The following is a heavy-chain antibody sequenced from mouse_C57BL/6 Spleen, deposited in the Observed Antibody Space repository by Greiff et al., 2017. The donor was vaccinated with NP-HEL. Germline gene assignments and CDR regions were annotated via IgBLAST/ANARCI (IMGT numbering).Heavy chain of an antibody. Sequence: QVQLQHSGPELVKPGASVKISCKASGYSFTSYYIHWVKQRPGQGLEWIGWIYPGSGNTKYNEKFKGKATLTADTSSSTAYMQLSSLTSEDSAVYYWARSGVRYFAMDYWGQGTTVTVSS. V-gene: IGHV1-66*01. CDR1: GYSFTSYY. CDR3: ARSGVRYFAMDY. D-gene: IGHD1-1*01. CDR2: IYPGSGNT. J-gene: IGHJ4*01.